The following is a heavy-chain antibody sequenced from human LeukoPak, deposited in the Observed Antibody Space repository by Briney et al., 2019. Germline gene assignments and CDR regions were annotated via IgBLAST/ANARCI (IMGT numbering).Heavy chain of an antibody. Sequence: PSETLSLTCTVSGGSISSSSYYWGWIRQPPGKGLEWIGSIYYSGSTYYNPSLKSRVTISVDTSKNQFSLKLSSVTAADTAVYYCARREIVVNPPEYNWFDPWGQGTLVTVSS. V-gene: IGHV4-39*01. CDR3: ARREIVVNPPEYNWFDP. D-gene: IGHD3-22*01. CDR1: GGSISSSSYY. J-gene: IGHJ5*02. CDR2: IYYSGST.